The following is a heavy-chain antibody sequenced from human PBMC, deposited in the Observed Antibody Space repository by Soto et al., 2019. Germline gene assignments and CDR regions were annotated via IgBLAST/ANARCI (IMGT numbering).Heavy chain of an antibody. J-gene: IGHJ4*02. Sequence: GGSLRLSCAASGFTFSNAWMNWVRQAPGKGLEWVGRIKSKTDGGTTDYAAPVKGRFTISRDNAKNTLSLQMNSLRAEDTAVYYCAREIYDDKYSSGFEHWGQGILVTVAS. D-gene: IGHD6-25*01. CDR2: IKSKTDGGTT. V-gene: IGHV3-15*07. CDR1: GFTFSNAW. CDR3: AREIYDDKYSSGFEH.